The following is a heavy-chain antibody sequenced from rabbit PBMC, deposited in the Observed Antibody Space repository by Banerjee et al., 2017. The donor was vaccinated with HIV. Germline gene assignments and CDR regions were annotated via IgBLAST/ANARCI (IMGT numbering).Heavy chain of an antibody. CDR1: GFSFSSSYW. D-gene: IGHD8-1*01. Sequence: QEQLEESGGDLVKPEGSLTLTCTASGFSFSSSYWICWVRQAPGKGLEWIACIYNGDGSTYYASWVNGRFTISRNTSLNTVTLQMTSLTAADTATYFCAKDRGVGSSIWDLWGPGTLVTVS. CDR2: IYNGDGST. V-gene: IGHV1S47*01. J-gene: IGHJ4*01. CDR3: AKDRGVGSSIWDL.